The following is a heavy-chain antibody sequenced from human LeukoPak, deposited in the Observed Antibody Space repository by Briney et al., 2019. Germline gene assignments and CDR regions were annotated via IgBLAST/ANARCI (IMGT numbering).Heavy chain of an antibody. V-gene: IGHV1-69*05. Sequence: GASVKVSCKASGGTFSSYAISWVRQAPGQGLEWMGWIIPIFGTANYAQKLQGRVTITTDESTSTAYMELSSLRSEDTAVYYCARESYYDFGTGYNWFDPWGQGTLVTVSS. CDR3: ARESYYDFGTGYNWFDP. CDR2: IIPIFGTA. CDR1: GGTFSSYA. D-gene: IGHD3-3*01. J-gene: IGHJ5*02.